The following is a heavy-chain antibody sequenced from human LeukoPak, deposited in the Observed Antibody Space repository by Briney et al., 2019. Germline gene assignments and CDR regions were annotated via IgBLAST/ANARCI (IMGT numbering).Heavy chain of an antibody. CDR1: GFTFSSYA. CDR3: AKDSGVGMATTFSILGI. V-gene: IGHV3-30*02. Sequence: PGGSLRLSCAASGFTFSSYAIHWVRQAPGKGLEWVAFLRYDGSNTYYADSVKGRFTISRDNSKNTLYLQMNSLRAEDTAVYYCAKDSGVGMATTFSILGIWGQGTMVTVSS. CDR2: LRYDGSNT. D-gene: IGHD5-24*01. J-gene: IGHJ3*02.